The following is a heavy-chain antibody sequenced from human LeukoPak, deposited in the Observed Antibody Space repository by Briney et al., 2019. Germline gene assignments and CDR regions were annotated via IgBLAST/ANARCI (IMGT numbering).Heavy chain of an antibody. CDR1: GFTFSTYC. CDR2: ICPDGTVT. V-gene: IGHV3-74*01. Sequence: GGSLRLPCAASGFTFSTYCMHWVRQAPGKGPMWVSRICPDGTVTNYADSVKARFIISRDNARNTVYLQMNSLRVEDTAVYYCVRDFRSADYWGQGTLVTVSS. J-gene: IGHJ4*02. CDR3: VRDFRSADY.